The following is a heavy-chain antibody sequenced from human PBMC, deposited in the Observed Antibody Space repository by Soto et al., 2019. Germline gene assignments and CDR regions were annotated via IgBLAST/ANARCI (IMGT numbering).Heavy chain of an antibody. V-gene: IGHV1-18*04. CDR2: ISAYNGNT. CDR3: AREGRGYRYGPLIYYYSCMDV. J-gene: IGHJ6*02. CDR1: GYTFTSYG. D-gene: IGHD5-18*01. Sequence: ASVKVSCKASGYTFTSYGISWVRQAPGQGLEWMGWISAYNGNTNYAQKLQGRVTMTTDTSKSTAYMELRSLRSDDTAVYYCAREGRGYRYGPLIYYYSCMDVWGPGTMVTVSS.